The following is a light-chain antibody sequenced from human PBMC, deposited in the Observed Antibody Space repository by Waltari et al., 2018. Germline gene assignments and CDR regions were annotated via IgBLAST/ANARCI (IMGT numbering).Light chain of an antibody. CDR3: GTWDKSLSAFWV. V-gene: IGLV1-51*01. J-gene: IGLJ3*02. Sequence: QSVLTQPPSVSAAPGQKVTISCSGSSSNIGNNHVSWYKQFPGAAPILLIYGNKKRPSGIADRYSASKAGTSATLGITGLQTGDEADYYCGTWDKSLSAFWVFGGGTKLTVL. CDR2: GNK. CDR1: SSNIGNNH.